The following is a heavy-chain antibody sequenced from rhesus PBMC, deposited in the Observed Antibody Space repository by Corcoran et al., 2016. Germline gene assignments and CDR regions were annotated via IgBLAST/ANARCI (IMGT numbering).Heavy chain of an antibody. CDR3: ARHAYNWNFGL. Sequence: QVQPQESGPGLVKPSETLSLPCAASGGSSNSDNLRSWIRQPPGRGLEWIGPIGGGSGTTTCNPSLKSRVTVSKDTSNNQLSPELTSVTAADTAVYCCARHAYNWNFGLWGQAALVTVSS. D-gene: IGHD1-26*01. J-gene: IGHJ1*01. V-gene: IGHV4-65*02. CDR1: GGSSNSDNL. CDR2: IGGGSGTT.